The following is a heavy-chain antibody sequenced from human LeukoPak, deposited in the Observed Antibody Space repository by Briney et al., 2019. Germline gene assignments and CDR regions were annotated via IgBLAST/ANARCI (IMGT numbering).Heavy chain of an antibody. V-gene: IGHV3-30*04. CDR1: GFTFSSYA. CDR3: ARGVGNEGLTI. CDR2: ISYDGSNK. D-gene: IGHD1-26*01. Sequence: GGSLRLSCAASGFTFSSYAMHWVRQAPGKGLEWVAVISYDGSNKYYADSVKGRFTISRDNSKNTLYLQMNSLRAEDTAVYYCARGVGNEGLTIWGQGTLVTVSS. J-gene: IGHJ3*02.